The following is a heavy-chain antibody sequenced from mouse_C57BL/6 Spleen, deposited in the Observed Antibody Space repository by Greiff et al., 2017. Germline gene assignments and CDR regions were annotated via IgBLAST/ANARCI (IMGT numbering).Heavy chain of an antibody. CDR3: ARHPQYYGSSSLDV. Sequence: EVHLVESGGDLVKPGGSLKLSCAASGFTFSSYGMSWVRQTPDKRLEWVATISSGGSYTYYPDSVKGRFTISRDNAKNTLYLQMSSLKSEDTAMYYCARHPQYYGSSSLDVWGTGTTVTVSS. CDR1: GFTFSSYG. CDR2: ISSGGSYT. V-gene: IGHV5-6*01. J-gene: IGHJ1*03. D-gene: IGHD1-1*01.